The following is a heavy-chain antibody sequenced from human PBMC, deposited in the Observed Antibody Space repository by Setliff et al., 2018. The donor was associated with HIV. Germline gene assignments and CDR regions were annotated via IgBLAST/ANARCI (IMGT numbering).Heavy chain of an antibody. CDR2: IKQDGTEK. J-gene: IGHJ4*02. Sequence: GGSLRLSCAASGFTFTGYWMSWVRLAPGKGLEWVTNIKQDGTEKYYVDSVKGRLTTSRDNAKNSLFLQMSRLRVEDTARYYCARAAYGYDSSGYFFDYWGQGTLVTVPQ. CDR3: ARAAYGYDSSGYFFDY. CDR1: GFTFTGYW. D-gene: IGHD3-22*01. V-gene: IGHV3-7*03.